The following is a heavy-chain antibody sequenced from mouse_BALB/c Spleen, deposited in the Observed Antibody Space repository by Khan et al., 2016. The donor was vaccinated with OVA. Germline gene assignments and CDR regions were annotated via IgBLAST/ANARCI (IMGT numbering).Heavy chain of an antibody. V-gene: IGHV1-18*01. CDR1: GYTFTDYN. CDR2: INPNNGGT. CDR3: ARSRRYDGYYFDY. J-gene: IGHJ2*01. D-gene: IGHD2-14*01. Sequence: IQFVQSGPELVKPGASVKIPCKASGYTFTDYNMDWVKQSHGKSLEWIGDINPNNGGTIYNQKFKGKATLTVDKSSSTAYMELRSLTSEDTAVYYCARSRRYDGYYFDYWGQGTTLTVSS.